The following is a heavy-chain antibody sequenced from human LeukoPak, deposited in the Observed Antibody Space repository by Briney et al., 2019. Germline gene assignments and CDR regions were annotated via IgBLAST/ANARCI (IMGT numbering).Heavy chain of an antibody. CDR1: GFTFSDYV. D-gene: IGHD3-10*01. V-gene: IGHV3-48*01. Sequence: GGSLRLSCAASGFTFSDYVMSWVRQAPGKGLEWLSYLSSSSITIYYADSVQGRFTISRDNSKNTLYLQMNSLRAEDTAVYYCAKSLISMVREIPPDYWGQGTLVTVSS. J-gene: IGHJ4*02. CDR2: LSSSSITI. CDR3: AKSLISMVREIPPDY.